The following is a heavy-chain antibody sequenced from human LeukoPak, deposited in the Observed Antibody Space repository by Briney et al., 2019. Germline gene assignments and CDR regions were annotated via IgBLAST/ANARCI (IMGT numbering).Heavy chain of an antibody. V-gene: IGHV3-48*03. D-gene: IGHD3-22*01. J-gene: IGHJ4*02. CDR2: ISSSGSTI. CDR1: GFTFSSYE. CDR3: ARGWYDSSGSADY. Sequence: GRSLRLSCAASGFTFSSYEMNWVRQAPGKGLEWVSYISSSGSTIYYADSVKGRFTISRDNAKNSLYLQMNSLRAEDTAVYYCARGWYDSSGSADYWGQGTLVTVSS.